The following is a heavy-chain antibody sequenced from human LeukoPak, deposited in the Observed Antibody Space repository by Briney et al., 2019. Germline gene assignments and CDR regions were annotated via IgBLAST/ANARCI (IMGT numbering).Heavy chain of an antibody. CDR1: GGSIRSYY. J-gene: IGHJ5*02. D-gene: IGHD6-19*01. Sequence: PSETLSLTCTVSGGSIRSYYWSWIRQPPGKGLEWIGYMHHSGSTKHNPYLKSRVTISVDTSKSQFSLMLSSVTAAGTTLYYCASAPAVEATSGWSPLWWFDPWGQGTLVTVSS. V-gene: IGHV4-59*08. CDR3: ASAPAVEATSGWSPLWWFDP. CDR2: MHHSGST.